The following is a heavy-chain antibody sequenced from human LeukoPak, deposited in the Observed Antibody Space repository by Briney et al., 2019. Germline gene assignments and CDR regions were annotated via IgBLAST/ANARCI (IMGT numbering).Heavy chain of an antibody. CDR3: ATSPYSSGWYSW. D-gene: IGHD6-19*01. CDR1: GYTFTSYY. CDR2: INPSGGST. V-gene: IGHV1-46*01. J-gene: IGHJ4*02. Sequence: ASVKVSCKASGYTFTSYYMHWVRQAPGQGLEWMGIINPSGGSTSYAQKFQGRVTMTRDTSTSTVYMELSSLRSEDTAVYCCATSPYSSGWYSWWGQGTLVTVSS.